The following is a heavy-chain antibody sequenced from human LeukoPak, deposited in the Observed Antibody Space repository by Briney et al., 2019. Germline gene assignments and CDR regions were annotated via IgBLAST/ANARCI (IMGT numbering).Heavy chain of an antibody. Sequence: GGSLRLSCAASGFTFSNYDMHWVRQATGKGLEWVSVIGTAGNTYYLGSVKGRFTISRENAKNSLYLQMNSLRAGDTAIYYCARSKSYSSGWTDFDCWGQGTLVTVSS. CDR3: ARSKSYSSGWTDFDC. D-gene: IGHD6-19*01. CDR2: IGTAGNT. CDR1: GFTFSNYD. J-gene: IGHJ4*02. V-gene: IGHV3-13*04.